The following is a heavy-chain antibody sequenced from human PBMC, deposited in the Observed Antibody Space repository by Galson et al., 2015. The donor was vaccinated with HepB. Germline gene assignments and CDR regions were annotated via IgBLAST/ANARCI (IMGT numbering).Heavy chain of an antibody. D-gene: IGHD4/OR15-4a*01. V-gene: IGHV1-46*01. Sequence: SVKVSCKASGYTFTTHYMHWVRQAPGQGLEWMGVINHLSDITTYAPKFQGRVTMTRDTSTSTAYMEMRSLRSDDTAVYYCARDRDYRFDYWGQGTLVTVSS. CDR3: ARDRDYRFDY. CDR2: INHLSDIT. J-gene: IGHJ4*02. CDR1: GYTFTTHY.